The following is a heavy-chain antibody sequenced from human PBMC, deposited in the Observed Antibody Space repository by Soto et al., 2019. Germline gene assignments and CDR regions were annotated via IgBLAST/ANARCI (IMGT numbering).Heavy chain of an antibody. J-gene: IGHJ4*01. CDR2: IYYGGST. V-gene: IGHV4-31*03. Sequence: SETLSLTCTVSGGSISSGGYYWSWIRQHPGKGLEWIGNIYYGGSTYYNPSLKSRATISGDTSKNQFPLKLSSVTAADTAVYYCARGGYYYENSGQNAYDYWGQGILVTVSS. D-gene: IGHD3-22*01. CDR3: ARGGYYYENSGQNAYDY. CDR1: GGSISSGGYY.